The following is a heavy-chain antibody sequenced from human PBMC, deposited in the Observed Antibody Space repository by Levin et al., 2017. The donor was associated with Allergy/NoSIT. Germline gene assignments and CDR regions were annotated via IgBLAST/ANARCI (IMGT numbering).Heavy chain of an antibody. CDR2: INVDGRTT. CDR1: GFRITNYW. CDR3: ARLEWSESDY. D-gene: IGHD3-3*01. V-gene: IGHV3-74*01. Sequence: GSLRLSCTVSGFRITNYWMHWVRQVPGKGLLWVARINVDGRTTTYADSVKGRFTISRDSAKNTLYLQMNSLRDEDTAVYYCARLEWSESDYWGQGTLVTVSS. J-gene: IGHJ4*02.